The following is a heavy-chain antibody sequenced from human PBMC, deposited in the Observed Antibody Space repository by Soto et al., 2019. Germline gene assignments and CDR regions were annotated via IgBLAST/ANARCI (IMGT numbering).Heavy chain of an antibody. CDR3: ARRGSGSYYDY. V-gene: IGHV3-23*01. J-gene: IGHJ4*02. Sequence: EVQMLESGGAWVQPGGYLRLSCAASGLAFSSYAMRWVRQAPGKGLEWVSAISGGGGSTYDADSVKGRFTISRDNSKNTLYLQMNSLRAEDTAVYYCARRGSGSYYDYWGQGTLVTVSS. CDR2: ISGGGGST. CDR1: GLAFSSYA. D-gene: IGHD1-26*01.